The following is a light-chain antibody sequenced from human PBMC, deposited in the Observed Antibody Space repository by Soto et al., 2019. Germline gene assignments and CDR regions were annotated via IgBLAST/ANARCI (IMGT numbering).Light chain of an antibody. CDR3: QQYRSWPRT. J-gene: IGKJ1*01. Sequence: EIVLTRSPATLSVSPGERVTLSCRASQSVDISLAWYQQKPGQAPRLLIYGASTRATDTPGTFSGRGSGTEFTLTISSLRPEDFGVYYCQQYRSWPRTFGQGTKVEIK. CDR1: QSVDIS. CDR2: GAS. V-gene: IGKV3-15*01.